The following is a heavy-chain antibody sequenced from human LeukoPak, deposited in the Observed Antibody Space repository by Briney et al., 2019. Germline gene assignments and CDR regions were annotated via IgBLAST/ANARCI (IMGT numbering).Heavy chain of an antibody. D-gene: IGHD4-17*01. Sequence: GGSLRLSCAASGFTVSSNYMSWVRQAPGKGLEWVSVIYSGGSTYYADSVKGRFTISRDNSENTLYLQMSSLRAEDTAVYYCARAGDYGDCFDYWGQGTLVTVSS. CDR3: ARAGDYGDCFDY. V-gene: IGHV3-53*01. J-gene: IGHJ4*02. CDR2: IYSGGST. CDR1: GFTVSSNY.